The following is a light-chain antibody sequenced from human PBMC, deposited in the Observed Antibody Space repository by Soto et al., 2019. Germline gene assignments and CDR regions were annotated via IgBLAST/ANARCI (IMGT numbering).Light chain of an antibody. J-gene: IGLJ3*02. Sequence: QSVLTQPASLSGSPGQSITISCTGTSSDIGSYNYVSWYQQHPGKAPKLMIFDVSYRPSGISDRFSGSKSGNTASLTISGLQPEDEADYYCSSYGGSSTLFGGGTKATVL. CDR1: SSDIGSYNY. CDR2: DVS. V-gene: IGLV2-14*03. CDR3: SSYGGSSTL.